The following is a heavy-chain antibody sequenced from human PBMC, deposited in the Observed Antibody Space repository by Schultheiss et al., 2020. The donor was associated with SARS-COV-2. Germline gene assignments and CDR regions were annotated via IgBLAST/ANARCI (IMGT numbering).Heavy chain of an antibody. CDR3: AHVPSYWRDYGMDV. Sequence: SGPTLVKPTQTLTLTCTFSGFSLSTSGMCVSWIRQPPGKALEWLALIYWDDDKRYSPSLKTRLTITKDTSKNQVVLTMANMDSMDTATYYCAHVPSYWRDYGMDVWGQGTTVTVSS. CDR1: GFSLSTSGMC. V-gene: IGHV2-5*08. D-gene: IGHD3-10*01. CDR2: IYWDDDK. J-gene: IGHJ6*02.